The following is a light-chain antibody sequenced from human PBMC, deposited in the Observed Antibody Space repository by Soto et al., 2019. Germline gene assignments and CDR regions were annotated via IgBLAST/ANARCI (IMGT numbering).Light chain of an antibody. J-gene: IGLJ1*01. CDR3: SSYTSSSLYV. Sequence: QSVLTQPASVSGSPGQSITISCTGTSSDVGGYNYVSWYQQYPGKAPKLMIYDVSNRPSGVSNRFSGSKSGNTASLTISGLQAEDEADYHCSSYTSSSLYVFGTGTKVTV. CDR2: DVS. CDR1: SSDVGGYNY. V-gene: IGLV2-14*01.